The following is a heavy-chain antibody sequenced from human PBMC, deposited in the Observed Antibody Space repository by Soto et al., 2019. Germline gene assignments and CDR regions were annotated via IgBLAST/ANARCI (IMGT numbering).Heavy chain of an antibody. J-gene: IGHJ4*02. CDR3: ARGVAPDF. CDR1: GAPISSGIYY. V-gene: IGHV4-31*03. CDR2: MYKNGST. Sequence: QVQLQESGPGLVKPSQTLSLTCTVSGAPISSGIYYWSWFRQHPGQGLEWIGYMYKNGSTGYNPSLRSRVTISADTSKNHFSLELSAVTAADTAMYYCARGVAPDFWGQGTLVTVSS.